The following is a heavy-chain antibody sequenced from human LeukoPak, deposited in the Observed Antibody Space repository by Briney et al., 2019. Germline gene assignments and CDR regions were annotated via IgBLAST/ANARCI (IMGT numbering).Heavy chain of an antibody. CDR2: INPNSGGT. CDR3: ATYGESLFDY. J-gene: IGHJ4*02. CDR1: GYTFTGYN. D-gene: IGHD2-21*01. V-gene: IGHV1-2*04. Sequence: ASVKVSCKASGYTFTGYNMHWVRQAPGQGLEWMGWINPNSGGTNYAQKFQGWVTMTRDTSISTAYMELSSLRSEDTAVYYCATYGESLFDYWGQGTLVTVSS.